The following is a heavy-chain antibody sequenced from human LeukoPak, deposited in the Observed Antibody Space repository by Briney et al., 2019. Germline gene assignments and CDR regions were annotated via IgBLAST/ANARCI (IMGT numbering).Heavy chain of an antibody. D-gene: IGHD3-10*01. CDR3: TTTLWFGDRRFDY. Sequence: GGSLRLSCAASGFTFSSYSMNWVRQAPGKGLEWVATISGNGDSTYYADSVKGRFTISRDNSKNTLYLQMNSLRAEDTAVYYCTTTLWFGDRRFDYWGQGTLVTVSS. J-gene: IGHJ4*02. CDR2: ISGNGDST. CDR1: GFTFSSYS. V-gene: IGHV3-23*01.